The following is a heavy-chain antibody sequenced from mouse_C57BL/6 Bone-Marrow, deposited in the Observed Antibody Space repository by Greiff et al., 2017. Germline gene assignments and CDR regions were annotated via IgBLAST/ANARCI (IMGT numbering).Heavy chain of an antibody. V-gene: IGHV5-4*01. CDR2: ISDGGSYT. J-gene: IGHJ4*01. D-gene: IGHD1-1*01. CDR1: GFTFSSYA. CDR3: AVVATRYAMDY. Sequence: DVQLVESGGGLVKPGGSLKLSCAASGFTFSSYAMSWVRQTPEKRLEWVATISDGGSYTYYPDNVKSRFTISRDNAKNNLYLQMSHLKSEDTAMYYCAVVATRYAMDYWGQGTSVTVSS.